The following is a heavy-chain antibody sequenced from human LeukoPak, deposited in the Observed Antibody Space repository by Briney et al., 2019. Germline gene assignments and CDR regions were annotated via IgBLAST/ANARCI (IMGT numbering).Heavy chain of an antibody. V-gene: IGHV4-39*07. Sequence: SETLSLTCTVSGGSIISTTYYWGWIRQPPGEGLEWIGSIDYSRSTYYNPSVKSRVTISVDTSKNQLSLNLSSVTAADTAVYSCARASGSSWYERRLHAYYYYMDVWGKGTTVTVSS. CDR1: GGSIISTTYY. CDR3: ARASGSSWYERRLHAYYYYMDV. D-gene: IGHD6-13*01. CDR2: IDYSRST. J-gene: IGHJ6*03.